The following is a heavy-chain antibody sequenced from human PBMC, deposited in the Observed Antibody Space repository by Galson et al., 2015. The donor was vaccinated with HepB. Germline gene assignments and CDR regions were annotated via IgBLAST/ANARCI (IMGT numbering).Heavy chain of an antibody. CDR2: IYYSGST. D-gene: IGHD3-10*01. CDR3: ARHTPAMVRGVIRPARLSG. V-gene: IGHV4-39*01. CDR1: GGSISSSSYY. J-gene: IGHJ4*02. Sequence: SETLSLTCTVSGGSISSSSYYWGWIRQPPGTGLEWIGSIYYSGSTYYNPSLKSRVTISVDTSKNQFSLKLSSVTAADTAVYYCARHTPAMVRGVIRPARLSGWGQGTLVTVSS.